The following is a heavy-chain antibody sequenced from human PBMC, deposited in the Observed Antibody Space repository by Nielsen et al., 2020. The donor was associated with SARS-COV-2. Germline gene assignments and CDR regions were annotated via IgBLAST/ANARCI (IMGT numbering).Heavy chain of an antibody. CDR2: INAGNGNT. J-gene: IGHJ6*02. CDR1: GYTFTSYA. Sequence: ASVKVSCKASGYTFTSYAMHWVRQAPGQRLEWMGWINAGNGNTKYSQKFQGRVTITADKSTSTAYMELSSLRSEDTAVYYCARGTIPTYYYYYGMDVWGQGTTVTVSS. D-gene: IGHD3-9*01. V-gene: IGHV1-3*01. CDR3: ARGTIPTYYYYYGMDV.